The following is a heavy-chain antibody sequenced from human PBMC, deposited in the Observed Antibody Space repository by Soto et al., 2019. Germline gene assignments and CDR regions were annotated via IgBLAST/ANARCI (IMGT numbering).Heavy chain of an antibody. V-gene: IGHV1-69*08. Sequence: QVQMVQSWAEVKKPGSSVNVSCPASGGTFSSYTISWVRQAPGQGLEWMGRIIPILGIADSAQKCQGRVTITADKSTSTAYMELSSLRSEDTAVYYCAREHSGYDLKAFDIWGQGTMVTVSS. CDR2: IIPILGIA. CDR1: GGTFSSYT. J-gene: IGHJ3*02. D-gene: IGHD5-12*01. CDR3: AREHSGYDLKAFDI.